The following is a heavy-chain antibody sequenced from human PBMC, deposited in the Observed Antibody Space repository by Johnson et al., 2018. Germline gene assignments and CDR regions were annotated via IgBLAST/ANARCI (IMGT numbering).Heavy chain of an antibody. V-gene: IGHV3-23*04. Sequence: LVQSGGGLVQPGGSLRLSCTASGFTFSRNAMSWVRQAPGKGLEWVSAISGSGGSRYYADSVRGRFTISRDNSKNPLDLQMNNLRAEDTALYSCAKGSYCSGGSCYAEAFDIWGQGTMVTFSS. J-gene: IGHJ3*02. CDR1: GFTFSRNA. D-gene: IGHD2-15*01. CDR3: AKGSYCSGGSCYAEAFDI. CDR2: ISGSGGSR.